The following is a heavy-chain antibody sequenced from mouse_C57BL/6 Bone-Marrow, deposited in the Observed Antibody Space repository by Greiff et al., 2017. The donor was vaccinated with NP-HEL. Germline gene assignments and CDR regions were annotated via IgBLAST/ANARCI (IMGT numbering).Heavy chain of an antibody. CDR1: GYAFSSSW. V-gene: IGHV1-82*01. D-gene: IGHD1-1*01. Sequence: VQLQESGPELVKPGASVKISCKASGYAFSSSWMNWVKQRPGKGLEWIGRIYPGDGDTNYNGKFKGKATLTADKSSSTAYMQLSSLTSEDSAVYFCARTNLYYGSSYWGQGTTPTVSS. CDR3: ARTNLYYGSSY. J-gene: IGHJ2*01. CDR2: IYPGDGDT.